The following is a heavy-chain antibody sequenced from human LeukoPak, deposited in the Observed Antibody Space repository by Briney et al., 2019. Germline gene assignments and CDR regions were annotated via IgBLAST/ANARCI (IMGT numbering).Heavy chain of an antibody. CDR3: TRESYVPDS. J-gene: IGHJ4*02. CDR1: GYNFSPYW. Sequence: PGGSLRLSCVASGYNFSPYWMSWVHQTRGKGLEWVASISNGGYATYYTDSVRGRFTISRDDAKNSLFLHMNGLGADDTAVYYCTRESYVPDSWGQGNLVTVSS. V-gene: IGHV3-7*03. CDR2: ISNGGYAT. D-gene: IGHD3-10*02.